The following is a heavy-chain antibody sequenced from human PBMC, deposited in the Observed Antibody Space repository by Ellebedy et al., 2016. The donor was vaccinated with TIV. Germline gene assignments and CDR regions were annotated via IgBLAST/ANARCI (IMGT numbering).Heavy chain of an antibody. CDR3: ARDSEMTFDF. Sequence: GESLKISCAASGFTFSDYYMSWIRQAPGKGLEWVSYISSSGSTINYADSVKGRFTISRDNSKNTLYLQMNNLRAEDTAVYYCARDSEMTFDFWGQGTLVTVSS. CDR1: GFTFSDYY. V-gene: IGHV3-11*01. J-gene: IGHJ4*02. D-gene: IGHD5-24*01. CDR2: ISSSGSTI.